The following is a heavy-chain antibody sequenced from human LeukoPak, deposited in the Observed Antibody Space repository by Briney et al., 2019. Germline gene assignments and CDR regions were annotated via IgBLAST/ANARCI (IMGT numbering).Heavy chain of an antibody. Sequence: PSETLSLTCGVYGGSYSDYYWSWIRQPPGKGLEWIGEINHSGSTNYNPSLKSRVTISLDTSKNQFSLKPSSVTAADTAVYYCARKGGGQLVNTRRWFDPWGQGTLVTVSS. CDR2: INHSGST. J-gene: IGHJ5*02. CDR1: GGSYSDYY. D-gene: IGHD6-13*01. CDR3: ARKGGGQLVNTRRWFDP. V-gene: IGHV4-34*01.